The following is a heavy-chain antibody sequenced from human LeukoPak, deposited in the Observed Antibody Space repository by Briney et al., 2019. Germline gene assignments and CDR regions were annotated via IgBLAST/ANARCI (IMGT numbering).Heavy chain of an antibody. J-gene: IGHJ4*02. Sequence: GESLRLSCAASGFTFSSYSMNWVRQAPGKGLEWVSYISSSSSTIYYADSVKGRFTISRDNAKNSLYLQMNSLRAEDTAVYYCAREKKGYSGYDTTGTFDYWGQGTLVTVSS. CDR2: ISSSSSTI. V-gene: IGHV3-48*01. CDR1: GFTFSSYS. CDR3: AREKKGYSGYDTTGTFDY. D-gene: IGHD5-12*01.